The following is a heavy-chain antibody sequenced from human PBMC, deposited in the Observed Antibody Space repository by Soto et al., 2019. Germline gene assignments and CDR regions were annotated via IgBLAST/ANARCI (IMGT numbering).Heavy chain of an antibody. D-gene: IGHD1-7*01. V-gene: IGHV3-33*01. J-gene: IGHJ4*02. CDR1: GFTFSSYG. CDR2: IWYDGSNK. CDR3: ARDMGYNWNYPHFDY. Sequence: GGSLRLSCAASGFTFSSYGMHWVRRAPGKGLEWVAVIWYDGSNKYYADSVKGRFTISRDNSKNTLYLQMNSLRAEDTAVHYCARDMGYNWNYPHFDYWGQGTLVTVSS.